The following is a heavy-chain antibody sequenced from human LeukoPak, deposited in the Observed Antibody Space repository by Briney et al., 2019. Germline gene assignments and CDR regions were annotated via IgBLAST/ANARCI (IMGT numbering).Heavy chain of an antibody. CDR3: ARLNYGANSQRMFYFYS. V-gene: IGHV2-5*02. D-gene: IGHD4-23*01. CDR1: GFSLSTSGVA. Sequence: SGPTLVNPTQTLTLTCTFSGFSLSTSGVAVGWIRQPPGKALEWLALTYWDDDRRYSPSLKTRLTITKDTSKNQVVLTMTHMDPVDTATYFCARLNYGANSQRMFYFYSWGQGILVTVSS. J-gene: IGHJ4*02. CDR2: TYWDDDR.